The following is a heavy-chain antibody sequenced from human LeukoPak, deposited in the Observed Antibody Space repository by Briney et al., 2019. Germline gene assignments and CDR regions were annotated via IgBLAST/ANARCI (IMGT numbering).Heavy chain of an antibody. D-gene: IGHD1-26*01. J-gene: IGHJ4*02. Sequence: GGSLRPSCPAPGSTFIASYMSWIRKAPGKGRGWVSYISSSGNIIYYADSMKGRFTVSRDNARNSLSLQMNSLRVEDTAVYYCARSLGGNFDYWGQGTLVTVSS. CDR3: ARSLGGNFDY. CDR2: ISSSGNII. CDR1: GSTFIASY. V-gene: IGHV3-11*01.